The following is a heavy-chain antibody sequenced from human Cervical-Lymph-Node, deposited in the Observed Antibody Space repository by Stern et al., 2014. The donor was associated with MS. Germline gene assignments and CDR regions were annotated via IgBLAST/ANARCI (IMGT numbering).Heavy chain of an antibody. V-gene: IGHV1-69*01. CDR1: GGTFSSYA. CDR2: IIPIFGTA. CDR3: ARDRDGYGGNSAYYGMDV. Sequence: QVQLVESGAEVKKPGSSVKVSCKASGGTFSSYAISWVRQAPGQGLEWMGGIIPIFGTANYAQKFQGRVTITADESTSTAYMELSSLRSEDTAVYYCARDRDGYGGNSAYYGMDVWGQGTTVTVSS. D-gene: IGHD4-23*01. J-gene: IGHJ6*02.